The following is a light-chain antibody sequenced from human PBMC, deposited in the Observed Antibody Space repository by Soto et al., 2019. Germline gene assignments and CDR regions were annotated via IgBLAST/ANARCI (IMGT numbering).Light chain of an antibody. CDR1: QTISSW. Sequence: DIQMTQSPSTLSGNVGDRVTITCRASQTISSWLAWYQQKPGKAPKLLIYKAPTLKSGVPSRFSGSGSGTEFTLTISSLQPDDFATYYCQHYNSYSEAFGQGTKVDIK. J-gene: IGKJ1*01. CDR2: KAP. V-gene: IGKV1-5*03. CDR3: QHYNSYSEA.